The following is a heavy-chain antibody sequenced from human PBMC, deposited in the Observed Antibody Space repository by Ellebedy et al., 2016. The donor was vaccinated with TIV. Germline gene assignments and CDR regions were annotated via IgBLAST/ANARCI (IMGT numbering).Heavy chain of an antibody. J-gene: IGHJ4*02. CDR1: GFTFSSYA. CDR3: ARTRGYNYGYSDY. D-gene: IGHD5-18*01. Sequence: PGGSLRLSCAASGFTFSSYAMSWVRQAPGKGLEWVSTISNTGSRTYYADSVEGRFIISRDDAKNSLSLHMNSLRAEDTAVYYCARTRGYNYGYSDYWGQGTLVTVSS. V-gene: IGHV3-23*01. CDR2: ISNTGSRT.